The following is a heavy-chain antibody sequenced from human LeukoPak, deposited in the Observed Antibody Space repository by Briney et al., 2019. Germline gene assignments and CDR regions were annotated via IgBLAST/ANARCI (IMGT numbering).Heavy chain of an antibody. Sequence: SETLSLTCTVSGGSFSNSRYYWGWVRQPPGKGLEWIGSLYSSGNTFFNPSLKSRVTISVDTSKNRFSLKLSSVTAADTAVYYCASSSNRYSTPHYYFDFWGQGTLVTVPS. CDR3: ASSSNRYSTPHYYFDF. J-gene: IGHJ4*02. CDR2: LYSSGNT. V-gene: IGHV4-39*01. CDR1: GGSFSNSRYY. D-gene: IGHD1-14*01.